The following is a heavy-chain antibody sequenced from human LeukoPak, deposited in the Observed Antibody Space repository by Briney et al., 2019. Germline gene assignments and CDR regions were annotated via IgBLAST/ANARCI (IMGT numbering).Heavy chain of an antibody. D-gene: IGHD3-3*01. J-gene: IGHJ4*02. CDR3: ASKSPYSDFWSGYYGYFDY. CDR2: ISAYNGNT. V-gene: IGHV1-18*01. Sequence: ASVKVSCKASGYTFTSYGISWVRQAPGQGLEWMGWISAYNGNTNYAQKLQGRVTMTTDTSTSTAYMELRSLRSDDTAVYYCASKSPYSDFWSGYYGYFDYWGQGTLVTVSS. CDR1: GYTFTSYG.